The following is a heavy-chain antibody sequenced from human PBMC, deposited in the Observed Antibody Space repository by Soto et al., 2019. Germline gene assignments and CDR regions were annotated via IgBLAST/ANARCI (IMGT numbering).Heavy chain of an antibody. Sequence: PSETLSLTCAVFGGSFSGYYWSWIRQPPGKELEWIGEITHIGSTNYNPSLKSRVAISVDTSKNQFSLKLSSVTAADTAVYYCARAWGVAATLSRIWFDPWGQGTLVTVSS. CDR3: ARAWGVAATLSRIWFDP. D-gene: IGHD2-15*01. CDR1: GGSFSGYY. J-gene: IGHJ5*02. V-gene: IGHV4-34*01. CDR2: ITHIGST.